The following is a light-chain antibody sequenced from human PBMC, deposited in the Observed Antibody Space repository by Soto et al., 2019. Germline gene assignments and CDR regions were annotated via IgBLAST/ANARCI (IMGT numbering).Light chain of an antibody. CDR1: QSVSSN. J-gene: IGKJ1*01. CDR3: QQYNNWTRVT. Sequence: EIVMTQSPATLSVSQGERATLSCRASQSVSSNLAWYQQKPGQAPRLLIYGASTRATGIPARFSGSGSGTEFTLTISSLQSEDFAVYYCQQYNNWTRVTFGQGTKVDIK. V-gene: IGKV3-15*01. CDR2: GAS.